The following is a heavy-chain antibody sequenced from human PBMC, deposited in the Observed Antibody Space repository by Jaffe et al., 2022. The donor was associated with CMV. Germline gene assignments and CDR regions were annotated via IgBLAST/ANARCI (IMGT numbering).Heavy chain of an antibody. CDR2: IYNSGST. CDR3: ARHSGAYYDFWSDYYQNWFDP. Sequence: QVQLQESGPGLVQPSETLSLTCTVSNGSITNYYWSWIRQPPGKGLEWIGYIYNSGSTNYNPSLKSRVTISVDTSKNQFSLKVTSVTAADTAIYYCARHSGAYYDFWSDYYQNWFDPWGQGTLVTVSS. CDR1: NGSITNYY. D-gene: IGHD3-3*01. V-gene: IGHV4-59*08. J-gene: IGHJ5*02.